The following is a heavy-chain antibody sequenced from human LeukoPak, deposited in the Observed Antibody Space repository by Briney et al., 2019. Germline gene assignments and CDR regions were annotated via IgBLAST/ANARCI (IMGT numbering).Heavy chain of an antibody. CDR2: IYYSGST. CDR1: GGSISSGDYY. D-gene: IGHD3-22*01. V-gene: IGHV4-30-4*01. J-gene: IGHJ4*02. CDR3: ARGRLGSPYYYDSSCYYYFDY. Sequence: SQTLSLTCTVSGGSISSGDYYWSWIRQPPGKGLEWIGYIYYSGSTNYNPSLKSRVTISVDTSKNQFSLKLSSVTAADTAVYYCARGRLGSPYYYDSSCYYYFDYWGQGTLVTVSS.